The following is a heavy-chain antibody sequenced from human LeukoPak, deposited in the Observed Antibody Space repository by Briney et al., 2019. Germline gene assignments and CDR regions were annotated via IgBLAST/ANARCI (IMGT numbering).Heavy chain of an antibody. V-gene: IGHV4-59*01. CDR2: IFYSGST. CDR3: ARVNRGGTTGTVDWFDP. Sequence: SETLSLTCTVSGGSISSYYWSWIRQPPRKGVVGVGYIFYSGSTNYNRSLKSRVNISVDTSKNQFSLKLSSVTAADTAVYYCARVNRGGTTGTVDWFDPWGQGTLVTVSS. J-gene: IGHJ5*02. D-gene: IGHD1-1*01. CDR1: GGSISSYY.